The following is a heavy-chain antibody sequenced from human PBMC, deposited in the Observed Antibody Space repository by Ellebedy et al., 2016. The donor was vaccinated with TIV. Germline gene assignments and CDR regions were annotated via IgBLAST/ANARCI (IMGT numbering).Heavy chain of an antibody. CDR1: GFNFNIFA. CDR2: IRSSGDST. V-gene: IGHV3-23*01. Sequence: GESLKISCATSGFNFNIFAMSWVRQAPGEGLEWVSAIRSSGDSTFYADSVKGRLTVSRDNSENMLYLQMNSLRAADTAVYYCAKGRGGDWFGDTLDDPWGQGTLLTVSS. D-gene: IGHD3-10*01. J-gene: IGHJ5*02. CDR3: AKGRGGDWFGDTLDDP.